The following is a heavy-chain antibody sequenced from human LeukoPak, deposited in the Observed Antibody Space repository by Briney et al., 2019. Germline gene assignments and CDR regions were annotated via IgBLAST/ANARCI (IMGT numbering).Heavy chain of an antibody. V-gene: IGHV4-34*01. D-gene: IGHD3-10*01. CDR2: INHSGST. CDR3: ARGIRLYYGSGSRFDY. J-gene: IGHJ4*02. CDR1: GWSFSGYY. Sequence: SETLSLTCAVYGWSFSGYYWRWIRQPPGKGLEWIGEINHSGSTNYNPSLKSRVTISVDTSKNQFSLKLSSVTAADTAVYYCARGIRLYYGSGSRFDYWGQGTLVTVSS.